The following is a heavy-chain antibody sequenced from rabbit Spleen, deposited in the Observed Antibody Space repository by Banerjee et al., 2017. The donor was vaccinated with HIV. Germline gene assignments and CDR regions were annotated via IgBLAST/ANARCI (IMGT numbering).Heavy chain of an antibody. CDR3: ARENDAGGNNADL. Sequence: APGKGLEWIACIDTGSRDFTYYASWAKGRFTISKTPSTTVTLHMTSLTAADTATYFCARENDAGGNNADLWGQGTLVTVS. CDR2: IDTGSRDFT. D-gene: IGHD4-2*01. V-gene: IGHV1S40*01. J-gene: IGHJ3*01.